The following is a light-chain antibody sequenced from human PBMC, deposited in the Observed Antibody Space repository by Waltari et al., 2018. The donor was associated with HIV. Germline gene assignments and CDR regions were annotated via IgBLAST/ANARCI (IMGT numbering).Light chain of an antibody. CDR2: SND. V-gene: IGLV1-47*01. CDR1: TSTIRPHY. J-gene: IGLJ1*01. Sequence: QSVLSPPPSMSGAPGQRVPLPCSGNTSTIRPHYDYWFQHGPDAAPKLFIFSNDRRPSGVPGRVSGSKAGTSAYLAISGLRPEDEADYYCATWDDNLNTYVFGPGTRLSVL. CDR3: ATWDDNLNTYV.